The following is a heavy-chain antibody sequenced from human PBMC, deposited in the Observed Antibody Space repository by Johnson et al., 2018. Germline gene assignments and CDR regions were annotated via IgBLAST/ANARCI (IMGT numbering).Heavy chain of an antibody. D-gene: IGHD4-17*01. CDR1: GGTFSSYA. CDR3: ARDRDYWYAFDI. J-gene: IGHJ3*02. Sequence: QVQLVQSGAEVKKPGSSVKVSCKASGGTFSSYAISWVRQAPGQGLEWMGGIIPIFGTTNYAQKFQGRVTITADESTSTAYMELSSLRSEDTAVDYCARDRDYWYAFDIWGQGTMVTVSS. V-gene: IGHV1-69*12. CDR2: IIPIFGTT.